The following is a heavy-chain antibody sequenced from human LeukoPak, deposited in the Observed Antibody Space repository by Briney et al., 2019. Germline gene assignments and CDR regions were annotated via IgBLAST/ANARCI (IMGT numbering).Heavy chain of an antibody. Sequence: GGSLRLSCAASGFTFSSYAMSWVRQAPGKGLDWVSAISGSGGSTYYADSVKGRFTISRDNSKNTLYLQMNSLRAEDTAVYYCAKDLQQLWLYDYWGQGTLVTVSS. CDR2: ISGSGGST. CDR1: GFTFSSYA. V-gene: IGHV3-23*01. D-gene: IGHD6-13*01. J-gene: IGHJ4*02. CDR3: AKDLQQLWLYDY.